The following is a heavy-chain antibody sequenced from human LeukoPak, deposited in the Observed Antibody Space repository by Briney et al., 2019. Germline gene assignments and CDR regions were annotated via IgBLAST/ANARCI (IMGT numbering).Heavy chain of an antibody. CDR1: GFTVSSNY. Sequence: GGSLRLSCAASGFTVSSNYMSRVRQAPGKGLEWVSVIYSGGSTYYADSVKGRFTISRDNSKNTLYLQMNSLRAEDTAVYYCARDLGYSYGIYWGQGTLVTVSS. D-gene: IGHD5-18*01. V-gene: IGHV3-53*01. J-gene: IGHJ4*02. CDR2: IYSGGST. CDR3: ARDLGYSYGIY.